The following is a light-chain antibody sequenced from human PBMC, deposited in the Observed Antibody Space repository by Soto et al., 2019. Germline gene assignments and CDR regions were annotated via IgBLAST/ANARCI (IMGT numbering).Light chain of an antibody. CDR1: SSNIGSNT. Sequence: QSALTQPPSASGTPGQRATISCSGSSSNIGSNTVNRYQHLPGTAPKLLIYSSNQRPPGVPDSFSGSKSDTSASLAISGLQSDDEAADYCARADDSRNGPVFGAGTKVTVL. CDR2: SSN. J-gene: IGLJ3*02. V-gene: IGLV1-44*01. CDR3: ARADDSRNGPV.